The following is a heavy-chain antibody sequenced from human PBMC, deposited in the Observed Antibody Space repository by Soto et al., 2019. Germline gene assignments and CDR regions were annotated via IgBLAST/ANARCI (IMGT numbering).Heavy chain of an antibody. CDR3: ARLMTTVTSYYYGMDV. V-gene: IGHV4-59*08. Sequence: QVQLQESGPGLVKPSETLSLTCTVSGGSISSYYWSWIRQPPGKGLEWIGYIYYSGSTNYNPSLTRRVTISVDTSKNQFSLKLSSVTAADTAVYYCARLMTTVTSYYYGMDVWGQGTTVTVSS. CDR2: IYYSGST. CDR1: GGSISSYY. D-gene: IGHD4-17*01. J-gene: IGHJ6*02.